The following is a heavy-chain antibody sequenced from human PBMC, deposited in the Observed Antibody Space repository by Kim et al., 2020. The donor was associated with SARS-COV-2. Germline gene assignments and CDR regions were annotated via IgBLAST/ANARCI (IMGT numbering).Heavy chain of an antibody. V-gene: IGHV4-61*01. Sequence: SETLSLTCTVSGDSVGSGSYYWSWIRQPRGKGLEWIGYVYYNGVVNYNPSLESRLTISVDTSKNQFSLELSSVTAADTAVYYCARENTRSGSYYYSWFDPWGQGTLVTVSS. CDR2: VYYNGVV. CDR3: ARENTRSGSYYYSWFDP. J-gene: IGHJ5*02. D-gene: IGHD1-26*01. CDR1: GDSVGSGSYY.